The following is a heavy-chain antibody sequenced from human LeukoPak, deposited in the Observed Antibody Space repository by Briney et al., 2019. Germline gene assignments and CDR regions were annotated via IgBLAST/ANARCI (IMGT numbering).Heavy chain of an antibody. Sequence: GGSLRLSCAASGFTFSSYAMSWVRQAPGKGLEWVSAISGSGGSTYYADSVKGRFPISRDNSKNTLYLQMNSLRAEDTAVYYCAKDIVVVPAATDAFDIWGQGTMVTVSS. CDR2: ISGSGGST. D-gene: IGHD2-2*01. CDR3: AKDIVVVPAATDAFDI. CDR1: GFTFSSYA. J-gene: IGHJ3*02. V-gene: IGHV3-23*01.